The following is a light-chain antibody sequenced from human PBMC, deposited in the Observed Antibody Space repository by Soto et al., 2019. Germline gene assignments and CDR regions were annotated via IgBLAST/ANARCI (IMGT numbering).Light chain of an antibody. Sequence: EIVLTQSPATLSVSPGERATLSCRASQNINNDYLAWYQQKPGQAPRLLIYGISTRAPGVQARFSGSGSGTEFTLSITSLQSEDFAVYSCQQYSQWPITFGQGTRLEIK. CDR2: GIS. CDR1: QNINND. J-gene: IGKJ5*01. V-gene: IGKV3-15*01. CDR3: QQYSQWPIT.